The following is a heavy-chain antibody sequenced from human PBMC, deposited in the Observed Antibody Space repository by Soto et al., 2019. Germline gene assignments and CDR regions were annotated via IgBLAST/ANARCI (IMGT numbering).Heavy chain of an antibody. J-gene: IGHJ2*01. CDR2: IYPGDSDT. Sequence: GESLKISCKGSGYSFTSYWIGWVRQMPGKGLEWMGIIYPGDSDTRYSPSFQGQVTISADKSISTAYLQWSSLKASDTAMYYCARQERYYYDSSGYHSWYFDLRGRGTLVTVSS. D-gene: IGHD3-22*01. CDR3: ARQERYYYDSSGYHSWYFDL. V-gene: IGHV5-51*01. CDR1: GYSFTSYW.